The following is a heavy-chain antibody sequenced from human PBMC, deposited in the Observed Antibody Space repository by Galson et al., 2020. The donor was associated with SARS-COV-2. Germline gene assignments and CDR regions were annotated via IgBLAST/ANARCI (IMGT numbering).Heavy chain of an antibody. V-gene: IGHV3-66*02. CDR3: ARGYGDYYFGY. D-gene: IGHD4-17*01. CDR1: GFTVSSNY. Sequence: GESLKISCAASGFTVSSNYMSWVRQAPGKGLEWVSVIYSGGSTYYADSVKGRFTISRDNSKNTLYLQMNSLRAEDTAVYYCARGYGDYYFGYGGRGTLVAVST. J-gene: IGHJ4*02. CDR2: IYSGGST.